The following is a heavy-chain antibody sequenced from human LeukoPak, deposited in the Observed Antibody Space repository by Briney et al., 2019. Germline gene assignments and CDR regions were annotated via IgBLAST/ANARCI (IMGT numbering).Heavy chain of an antibody. CDR2: IWYDESNK. V-gene: IGHV3-33*01. J-gene: IGHJ3*02. CDR3: ARVHGSGSYWDHAFDI. D-gene: IGHD3-10*01. CDR1: GFTFSSYG. Sequence: GRSLRLSCAASGFTFSSYGMHWVRQAPGKGLEWVAVIWYDESNKYYADSVKGRFTISRDNSKNTLYLQMNRLRAEDTAVYYCARVHGSGSYWDHAFDIWGQGTMVTVSS.